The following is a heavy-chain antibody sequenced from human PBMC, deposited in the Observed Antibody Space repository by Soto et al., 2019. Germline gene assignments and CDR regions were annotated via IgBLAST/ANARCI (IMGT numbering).Heavy chain of an antibody. CDR3: ARDFRRYGGYDY. CDR2: IIPIFGTA. D-gene: IGHD4-17*01. CDR1: GGTFGSYA. Sequence: SVKVSCKASGGTFGSYAISWVRQAPGQGLEWMGGIIPIFGTANYAQKFQGRVTITADESTSTAYMELSSLRSEDTAVYYCARDFRRYGGYDYWGQGTLVHRLL. V-gene: IGHV1-69*13. J-gene: IGHJ4*02.